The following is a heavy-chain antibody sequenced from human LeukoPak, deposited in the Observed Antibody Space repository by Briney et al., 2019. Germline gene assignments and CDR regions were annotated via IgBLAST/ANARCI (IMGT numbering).Heavy chain of an antibody. V-gene: IGHV3-23*01. CDR1: GFTFSSYG. CDR3: AKAGGSGSYFFDY. D-gene: IGHD3-10*01. J-gene: IGHJ4*02. CDR2: ISGSGGST. Sequence: GGSLRLSCAASGFTFSSYGMSWVRQAPGKGLEWVSAISGSGGSTYYADSVKGRFTISRDNSKNTLYLQMNSLRAEDTAVYYCAKAGGSGSYFFDYWGQGTLVTVSS.